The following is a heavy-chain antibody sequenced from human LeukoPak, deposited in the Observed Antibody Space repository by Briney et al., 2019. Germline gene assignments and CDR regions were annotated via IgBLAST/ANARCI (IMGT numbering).Heavy chain of an antibody. J-gene: IGHJ4*02. Sequence: GGSMRLSCAASGFTFSSYSVNWGRQAPGKGLEWGSSISSSSSYVYYAASLKGRFTISRDNAKNSLYLQMSSLRAEDTAVYYCAREGYSYGQRYFDYWGQGTLVTVSS. D-gene: IGHD5-18*01. CDR2: ISSSSSYV. CDR1: GFTFSSYS. CDR3: AREGYSYGQRYFDY. V-gene: IGHV3-21*01.